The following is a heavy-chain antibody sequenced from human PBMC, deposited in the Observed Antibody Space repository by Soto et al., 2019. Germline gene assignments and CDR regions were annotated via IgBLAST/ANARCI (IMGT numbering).Heavy chain of an antibody. CDR3: ARKGVVAARPYDYYYIDV. V-gene: IGHV4-34*01. Sequence: SETLSLTCAVYGGSFSGYYWSWIRLPPGKGLEWIGEINHSGSTNYNPSLKSRVTISVDTSKNQFSLKLSSVTAADTAVYYCARKGVVAARPYDYYYIDVWGKGTTVTVSS. CDR1: GGSFSGYY. D-gene: IGHD2-15*01. J-gene: IGHJ6*03. CDR2: INHSGST.